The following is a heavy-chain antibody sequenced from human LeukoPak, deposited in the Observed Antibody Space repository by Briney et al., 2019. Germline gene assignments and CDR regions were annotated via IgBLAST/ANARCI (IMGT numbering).Heavy chain of an antibody. Sequence: PGGSLRPSCAASGFSFSLYWMTWVRQAPGEGLEWGANIKSDGSEENYVDSLKGRFIISRDNAKNLLYLQINSLRVEDTAVYYCARVPTVTFFDYWGQGTLVTVSS. CDR3: ARVPTVTFFDY. CDR1: GFSFSLYW. D-gene: IGHD4-17*01. V-gene: IGHV3-7*01. CDR2: IKSDGSEE. J-gene: IGHJ4*02.